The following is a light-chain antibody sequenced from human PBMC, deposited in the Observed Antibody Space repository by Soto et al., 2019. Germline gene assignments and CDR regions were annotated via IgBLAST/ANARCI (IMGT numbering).Light chain of an antibody. CDR1: SSNIGAGYD. CDR3: QSYDSSRSGLV. CDR2: GNS. V-gene: IGLV1-40*01. Sequence: QSVLTQPPSVSGAPGQRVTISCTGSSSNIGAGYDVHWYQQLPGTAPKLLIYGNSNRPSGVPDRFSGSKSGTSASLAITGLQAEDEADYCCQSYDSSRSGLVFGGGTKLTVL. J-gene: IGLJ2*01.